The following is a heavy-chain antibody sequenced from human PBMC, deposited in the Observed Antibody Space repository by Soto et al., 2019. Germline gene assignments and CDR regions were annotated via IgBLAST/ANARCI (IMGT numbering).Heavy chain of an antibody. V-gene: IGHV1-3*04. D-gene: IGHD4-17*01. J-gene: IGHJ1*01. CDR1: GYTFTEYP. Sequence: GASVKVSCTASGYTFTEYPIHWVRQAPGQGLEWMGWIDTGSGKARFSQNFKGRVTLSRDTSAATAYMDLRNLRPEDTAVYFCARVRAVTSASWGHGTLVTVS. CDR2: IDTGSGKA. CDR3: ARVRAVTSAS.